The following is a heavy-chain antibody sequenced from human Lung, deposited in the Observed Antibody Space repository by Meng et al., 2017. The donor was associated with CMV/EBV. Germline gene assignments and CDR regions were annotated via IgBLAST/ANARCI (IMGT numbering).Heavy chain of an antibody. CDR1: GLNFNNYA. D-gene: IGHD6-13*01. CDR3: ARGDSSTTWLVFDY. J-gene: IGHJ4*02. CDR2: VLGTGPT. V-gene: IGHV3-23*01. Sequence: ASGLNFNNYARTWVRQAPGKGMEWVSNVLGTGPTYYADYVKGRFTISRDDSRNTLFLQLNSLRDEDTAVFYCARGDSSTTWLVFDYWGLGTLVTVSS.